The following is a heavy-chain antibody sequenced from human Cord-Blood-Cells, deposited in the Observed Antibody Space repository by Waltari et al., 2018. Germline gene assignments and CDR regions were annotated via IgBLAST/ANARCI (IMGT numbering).Heavy chain of an antibody. CDR2: ISGSGGST. J-gene: IGHJ3*02. V-gene: IGHV3-23*01. D-gene: IGHD3-22*01. CDR3: AKDRTDSSGYYYAFDI. CDR1: GFTFGSYA. Sequence: EVQLLESGGGLVQPGGSLRLSCAASGFTFGSYATSWVRQAPGKGLEWVSAISGSGGSTYYADSVKGRFTISRDNSKNTLYLQMNSLRAEDTAVYYCAKDRTDSSGYYYAFDIWGQGTMVTVSS.